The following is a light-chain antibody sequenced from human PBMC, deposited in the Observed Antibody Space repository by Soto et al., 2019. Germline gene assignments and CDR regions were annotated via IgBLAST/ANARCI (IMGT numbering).Light chain of an antibody. CDR3: QQYSSSFLT. CDR2: DAS. V-gene: IGKV3-20*01. CDR1: LTLRHSY. J-gene: IGKJ1*01. Sequence: EIVLTHSPGTLSLSPGERATLSCRASLTLRHSYLAWYQQKAGQAPRLVIYDASSRATGIPDRFSASGSGTDFTLTISRLEPEDFAVYYCQQYSSSFLTFGQGTKV.